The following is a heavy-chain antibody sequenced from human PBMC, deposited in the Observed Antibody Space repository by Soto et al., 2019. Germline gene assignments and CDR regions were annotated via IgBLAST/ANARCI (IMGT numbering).Heavy chain of an antibody. CDR2: ISYDGSNK. V-gene: IGHV3-30-3*01. J-gene: IGHJ4*02. CDR3: ADTRSWPTYFDY. CDR1: GFTFSSYA. Sequence: GGSLRLSCAASGFTFSSYAMHWVRQAPGKGLEWVAVISYDGSNKYYADSVKGRFTISRDNSKNTLYLQMNSLRAEDTAVYYCADTRSWPTYFDYWRQANLLTVSS. D-gene: IGHD6-13*01.